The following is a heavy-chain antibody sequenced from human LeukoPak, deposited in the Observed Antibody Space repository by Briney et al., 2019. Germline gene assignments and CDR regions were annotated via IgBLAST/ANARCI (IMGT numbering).Heavy chain of an antibody. CDR3: VRHSRVVAFDY. J-gene: IGHJ4*02. CDR1: GVSISNHY. Sequence: SSETLSLTCTVSGVSISNHYSSWIRQPPGKGLEWIGYIYYTGNTNYNPSLKSRVTISEDTSKNQVSLELSSVTAADTAVYYCVRHSRVVAFDYWGQGNLVTVSS. V-gene: IGHV4-59*08. CDR2: IYYTGNT. D-gene: IGHD2-15*01.